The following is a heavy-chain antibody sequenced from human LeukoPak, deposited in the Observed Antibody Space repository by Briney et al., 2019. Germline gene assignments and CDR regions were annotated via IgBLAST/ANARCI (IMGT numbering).Heavy chain of an antibody. Sequence: HPGGSLRLSCAASGFTFSSYAMHWVRQAPGKGLEWVAVISYDGSNKYYADSVKGRFTISRDNSKNTLYLQMNSLRAEDTAVYYCARGHGGDSSGWYAYYYYYMDVWGKGTTVTVSS. CDR3: ARGHGGDSSGWYAYYYYYMDV. CDR1: GFTFSSYA. V-gene: IGHV3-30*04. J-gene: IGHJ6*03. CDR2: ISYDGSNK. D-gene: IGHD6-19*01.